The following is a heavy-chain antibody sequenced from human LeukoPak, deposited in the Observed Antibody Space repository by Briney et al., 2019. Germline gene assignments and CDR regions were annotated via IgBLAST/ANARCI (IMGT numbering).Heavy chain of an antibody. CDR1: GFTFSTHT. CDR3: ARDPYYDSSGYYFGGDAFDI. D-gene: IGHD3-22*01. Sequence: GGSLRLSCAGAGFTFSTHTINWVRQAPGKGLEWVSSISSSSSYIYYADSEKGRFTIPRDDAKNSLYLQMNSLRAEDTAVYYCARDPYYDSSGYYFGGDAFDIWGQGTMVTVSS. V-gene: IGHV3-21*01. J-gene: IGHJ3*02. CDR2: ISSSSSYI.